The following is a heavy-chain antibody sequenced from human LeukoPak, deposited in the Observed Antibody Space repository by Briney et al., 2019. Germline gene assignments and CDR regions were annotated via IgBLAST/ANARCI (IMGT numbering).Heavy chain of an antibody. Sequence: SETLSLTCTVSGYSISSGYYWGWIRQPPVKGLEWIGSIYHSGSTYYNPSLKSRVTISVDTSKNQFSLKLSSVTAADTAVYYCASAYVLLWFGEGENWFDPWGQGTLVTVSS. V-gene: IGHV4-38-2*02. CDR1: GYSISSGYY. D-gene: IGHD3-10*01. J-gene: IGHJ5*02. CDR3: ASAYVLLWFGEGENWFDP. CDR2: IYHSGST.